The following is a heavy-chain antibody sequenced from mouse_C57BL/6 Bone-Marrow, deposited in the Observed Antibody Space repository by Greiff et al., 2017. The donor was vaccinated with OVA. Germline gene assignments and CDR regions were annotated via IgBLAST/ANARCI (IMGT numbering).Heavy chain of an antibody. CDR1: GYTFTDHY. J-gene: IGHJ2*01. CDR3: ARDDGYFFEY. Sequence: QVQLKESGAEVVRPGASVKLSCKASGYTFTDHYINWVKQRPGQGLGWIARIYPGSGNTYYNEKFKGKATLTAEKSSNTAYMQLSSLTSEDSAVYFCARDDGYFFEYWGQGTTLTVSS. CDR2: IYPGSGNT. V-gene: IGHV1-76*01. D-gene: IGHD2-3*01.